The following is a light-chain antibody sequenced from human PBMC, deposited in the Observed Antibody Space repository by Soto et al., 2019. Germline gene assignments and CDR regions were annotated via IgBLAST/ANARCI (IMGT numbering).Light chain of an antibody. Sequence: EIVLTPSPGTLSLSPGERATLSCRASQSVSSTYLAWYQHKPGQAPRLLIYGASSRATGIPDRFSGSGSGTDFTLIISRLEPEDFAVYYCQQYGNSFVAFGQGTKGDI. CDR2: GAS. J-gene: IGKJ1*01. CDR3: QQYGNSFVA. CDR1: QSVSSTY. V-gene: IGKV3-20*01.